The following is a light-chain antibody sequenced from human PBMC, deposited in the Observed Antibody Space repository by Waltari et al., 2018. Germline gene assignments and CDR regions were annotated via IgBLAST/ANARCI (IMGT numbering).Light chain of an antibody. CDR2: VNSDGSH. CDR1: SGHSSNV. J-gene: IGLJ3*02. CDR3: QTGGHGAWV. Sequence: QLVLTQSPSASASLGASVKLTCTLSSGHSSNVIAWLQQRPETGPRYWMKVNSDGSHTKGDGIPDRVSGSSCGAERYLTISNLQSEDEADYVCQTGGHGAWVFGGGTTLTVL. V-gene: IGLV4-69*01.